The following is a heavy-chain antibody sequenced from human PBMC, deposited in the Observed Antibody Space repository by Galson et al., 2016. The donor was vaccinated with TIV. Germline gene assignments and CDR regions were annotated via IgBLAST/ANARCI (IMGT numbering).Heavy chain of an antibody. CDR3: ARDDGSTSGLNY. J-gene: IGHJ4*02. V-gene: IGHV1-2*02. D-gene: IGHD3-22*01. Sequence: SVKVSCKASGYTFTGYYIHWVRQAPGQGLEWMGWINPNSGGTYYAQRFQGRVTMTRDTSITTAYMDLSRLRSDDTAVYYCARDDGSTSGLNYWGQGTLVTVSS. CDR1: GYTFTGYY. CDR2: INPNSGGT.